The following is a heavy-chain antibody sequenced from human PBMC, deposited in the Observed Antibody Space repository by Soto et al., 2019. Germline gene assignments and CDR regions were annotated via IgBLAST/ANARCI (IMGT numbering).Heavy chain of an antibody. CDR2: ISAGGSDI. J-gene: IGHJ4*01. CDR3: ASLPQGYYDRSGRLVDY. D-gene: IGHD3-22*01. V-gene: IGHV3-11*01. CDR1: GFTFSDYY. Sequence: SLRLSCASSGFTFSDYYMSWIRQAPGRGLEWVAYISAGGSDIYYGDSVKGRFTVSRDNTKKSLYLQMSNLRADDTAIYYCASLPQGYYDRSGRLVDYWGHGTLVTVS.